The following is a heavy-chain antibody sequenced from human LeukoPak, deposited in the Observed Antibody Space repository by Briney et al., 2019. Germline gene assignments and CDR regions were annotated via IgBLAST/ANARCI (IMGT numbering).Heavy chain of an antibody. CDR1: GYTFTSYY. Sequence: GASVKVSCKASGYTFTSYYMHWVRQAPGQGLEWMGIINPSGGSTSYAQKFQGRVSMTTDTSTSTAYLEVRGLRSDDTAVYYCARDNPYGPFDYWGQGTLVTVSS. D-gene: IGHD3-10*01. CDR3: ARDNPYGPFDY. CDR2: INPSGGST. V-gene: IGHV1-46*01. J-gene: IGHJ4*02.